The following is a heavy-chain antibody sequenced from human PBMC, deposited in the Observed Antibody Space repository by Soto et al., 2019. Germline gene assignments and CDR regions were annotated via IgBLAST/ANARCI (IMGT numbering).Heavy chain of an antibody. CDR1: GFTVSSNY. CDR2: IYSGGST. J-gene: IGHJ6*02. V-gene: IGHV3-53*01. D-gene: IGHD6-6*01. Sequence: GGSLRLSCAASGFTVSSNYMSWVRQAPGKGLEWVSVIYSGGSTYYADSVKGRFTISRDNSKNTLYLQMNSLRAEDTAVYYCARETPSIAARSTPYYYGMDVWGQGTTVTVSS. CDR3: ARETPSIAARSTPYYYGMDV.